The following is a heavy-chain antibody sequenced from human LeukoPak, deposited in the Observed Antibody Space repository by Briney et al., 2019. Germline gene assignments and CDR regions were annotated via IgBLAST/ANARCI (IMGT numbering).Heavy chain of an antibody. V-gene: IGHV3-48*03. Sequence: GGSLRLSCAASGFTFSSYEMNWGRQAPGKGLEWVSYISSSGSTIYYADSVKGRFTISRDNAKNSLYLQMNSLRAEDMALYYCAKALGSTKTTAFDIWGQGTMVTFSS. J-gene: IGHJ3*02. CDR2: ISSSGSTI. D-gene: IGHD1-1*01. CDR1: GFTFSSYE. CDR3: AKALGSTKTTAFDI.